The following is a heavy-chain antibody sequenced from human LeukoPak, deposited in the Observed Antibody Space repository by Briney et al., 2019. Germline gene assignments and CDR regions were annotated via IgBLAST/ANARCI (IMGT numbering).Heavy chain of an antibody. CDR2: ISGNSGTT. D-gene: IGHD3-10*02. CDR3: AELGITMIGGV. CDR1: GFTFRSYG. J-gene: IGHJ6*04. Sequence: GGSLGLSCAVSGFTFRSYGMSWVRQTPGKGLEWVSGISGNSGTTYYADSVKGRFTISRDNAKNSLYLQMNSLRAEDTAVYYCAELGITMIGGVWGKGTTVTISS. V-gene: IGHV3-23*01.